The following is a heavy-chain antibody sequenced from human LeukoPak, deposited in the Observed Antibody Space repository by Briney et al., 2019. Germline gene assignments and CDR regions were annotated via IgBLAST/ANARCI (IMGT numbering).Heavy chain of an antibody. Sequence: PGGSLRLSCAVSGLTFDDYVMQWVRQAPGKGLEWVSGISWNSDRIGYADSVKGRFTISRDNAKNSLYLQMNSLRAEDTALYYCARGDGYAPYNYGMDVWGQGTTVTVSS. J-gene: IGHJ6*02. CDR3: ARGDGYAPYNYGMDV. D-gene: IGHD2-21*01. CDR1: GLTFDDYV. V-gene: IGHV3-9*01. CDR2: ISWNSDRI.